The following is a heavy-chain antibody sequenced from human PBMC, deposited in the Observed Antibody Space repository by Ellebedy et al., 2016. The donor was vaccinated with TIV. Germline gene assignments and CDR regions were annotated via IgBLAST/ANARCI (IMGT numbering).Heavy chain of an antibody. CDR2: INPSGGST. D-gene: IGHD3-3*01. V-gene: IGHV1-46*01. J-gene: IGHJ6*02. CDR1: GYTFTSYY. Sequence: ASVKVSXXASGYTFTSYYMHWVRQAPGQGLEWMGIINPSGGSTSYAQKFQGRVTMTRDTSTSTVYMELSSLRSEDTAVYYCARGYYDFWSGTGEGYYYYGMDVWGQGTTVTASS. CDR3: ARGYYDFWSGTGEGYYYYGMDV.